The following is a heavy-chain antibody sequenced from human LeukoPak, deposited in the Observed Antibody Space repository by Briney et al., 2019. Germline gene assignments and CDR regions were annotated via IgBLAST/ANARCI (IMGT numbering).Heavy chain of an antibody. CDR2: GFYSGSA. CDR1: GGSISGSGYY. Sequence: SETLSLTCTVSGGSISGSGYYWAWIRQPPGKGLEWIGSGFYSGSAYYNPSLKSRLTISVDTSKNQFSLDLSSVTAADAAVYYCARLRGAMTPVTSDFDYWGQGILVTVSS. D-gene: IGHD4-17*01. CDR3: ARLRGAMTPVTSDFDY. V-gene: IGHV4-39*01. J-gene: IGHJ4*02.